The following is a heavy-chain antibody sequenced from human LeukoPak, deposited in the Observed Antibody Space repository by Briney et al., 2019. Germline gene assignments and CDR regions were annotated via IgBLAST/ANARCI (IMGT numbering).Heavy chain of an antibody. CDR3: ARADYYSSGTYWGSDYYYYGMDV. V-gene: IGHV3-11*04. D-gene: IGHD3-10*01. J-gene: IGHJ6*02. CDR1: GFTFSDYY. CDR2: ISSSGSTI. Sequence: GGSLRLSCAASGFTFSDYYMSWIRQAPGKGLEWVSYISSSGSTIYYADSVKGRFTISRDNAKNSLYLQMNSLRAEDTAVYYCARADYYSSGTYWGSDYYYYGMDVWGQGTTVTVSS.